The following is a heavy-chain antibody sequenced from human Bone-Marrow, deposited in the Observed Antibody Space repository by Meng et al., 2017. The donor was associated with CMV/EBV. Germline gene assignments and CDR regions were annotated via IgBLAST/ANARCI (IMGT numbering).Heavy chain of an antibody. CDR3: ARDPDFWSGSRLDP. CDR2: VSYSGSA. V-gene: IGHV4-59*12. D-gene: IGHD3-3*01. CDR1: GFTFSSYE. J-gene: IGHJ5*02. Sequence: ESLKISCAASGFTFSSYEMNWVRQAPGKGLEWIGTVSYSGSAYYNPSLKSRVTISIDTSKNHFSLKLTSVSAADTAIYFCARDPDFWSGSRLDPWGEGTLVTVSS.